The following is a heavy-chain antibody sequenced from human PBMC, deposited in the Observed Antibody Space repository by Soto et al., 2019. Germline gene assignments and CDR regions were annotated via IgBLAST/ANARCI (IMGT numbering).Heavy chain of an antibody. CDR2: ISGSGGST. J-gene: IGHJ5*02. CDR1: GFTFSSYA. V-gene: IGHV3-23*01. CDR3: AKDRSTYDFWSGYYIGNWFDP. Sequence: GGSLRLSCAASGFTFSSYAMSWVRQAPGKGLEWVSAISGSGGSTYYADSVKGRFTISRDNSKNTLYLQMNSLRAEDTAVYYCAKDRSTYDFWSGYYIGNWFDPWGQGTLVTVSS. D-gene: IGHD3-3*01.